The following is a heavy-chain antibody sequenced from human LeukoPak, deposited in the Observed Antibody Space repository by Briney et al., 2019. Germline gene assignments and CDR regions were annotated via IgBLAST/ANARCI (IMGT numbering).Heavy chain of an antibody. D-gene: IGHD4-17*01. CDR3: ARAPGAPTVTTEFVP. CDR2: INHSGST. J-gene: IGHJ5*02. CDR1: GGSISSYY. V-gene: IGHV4-34*01. Sequence: SETLSLTCTVSGGSISSYYWSWIRQPPGKGLEWVGEINHSGSTNYNPFLKSRVTISVDTSKNQFSLKLSSVTAADTAVYYCARAPGAPTVTTEFVPWGQGTLVTVSS.